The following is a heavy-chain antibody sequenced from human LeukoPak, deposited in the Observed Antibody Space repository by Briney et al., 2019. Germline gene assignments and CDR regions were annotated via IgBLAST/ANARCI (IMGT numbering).Heavy chain of an antibody. CDR3: ARVKQYCSGGSCYYYYYMDV. CDR1: GYTFTSYG. V-gene: IGHV1-18*01. Sequence: ASVKVSCKASGYTFTSYGISWVRQAPGQGLEWMGWISAYNGNTNYAQKLQGRVTMTTDTSTSTAYMELRSLRSDDTAVYYCARVKQYCSGGSCYYYYYMDVWGKGTTVTVSS. CDR2: ISAYNGNT. J-gene: IGHJ6*03. D-gene: IGHD2-15*01.